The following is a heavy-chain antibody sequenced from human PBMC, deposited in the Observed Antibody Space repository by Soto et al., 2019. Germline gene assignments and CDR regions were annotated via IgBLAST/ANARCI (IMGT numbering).Heavy chain of an antibody. Sequence: QVQLQESGPGLVKPSETLSLTCTVSGGSISSYYWSWIRQPPGKGLEWIGYIYYSGSTNYNPSLMSRVTISVDTSKNQFTLTLSSVTAADTAVYYCARHYLGTVTRTVFSAFDIWGQGTMVTVSS. V-gene: IGHV4-59*08. D-gene: IGHD4-17*01. J-gene: IGHJ3*02. CDR1: GGSISSYY. CDR2: IYYSGST. CDR3: ARHYLGTVTRTVFSAFDI.